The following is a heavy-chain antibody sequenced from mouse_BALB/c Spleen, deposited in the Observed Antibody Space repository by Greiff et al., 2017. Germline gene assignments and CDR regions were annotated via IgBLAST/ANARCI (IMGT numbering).Heavy chain of an antibody. CDR1: GYTFTSYW. V-gene: IGHV1-69*02. D-gene: IGHD2-2*01. CDR3: TRFPYGYDAGYAMDY. Sequence: VQLQQPGAELVRPGASVKLSCKASGYTFTSYWINWVKQRPGQGLEWIGNIYPSDSYTNYNQKFKDKATLTVDKSSSTAYMQLSSPTSEDSAVYYCTRFPYGYDAGYAMDYWGQGTSVTVSS. J-gene: IGHJ4*01. CDR2: IYPSDSYT.